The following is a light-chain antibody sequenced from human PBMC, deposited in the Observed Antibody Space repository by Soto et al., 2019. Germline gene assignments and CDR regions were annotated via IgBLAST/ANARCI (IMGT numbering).Light chain of an antibody. CDR3: QQYKSYLT. CDR2: KAA. J-gene: IGKJ1*01. Sequence: EIQMTQSPASLSASVGDRVTITCRASENIHFYLHWYPQKPGKAPKLLIYKAASLESGVPSRFSGSGSGTEFTLTISSLQPDDFATYYCQQYKSYLTFGQGTKV. V-gene: IGKV1-5*03. CDR1: ENIHFY.